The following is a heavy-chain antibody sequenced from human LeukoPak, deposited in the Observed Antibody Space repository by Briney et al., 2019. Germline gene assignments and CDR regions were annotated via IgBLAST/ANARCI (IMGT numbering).Heavy chain of an antibody. J-gene: IGHJ3*02. D-gene: IGHD2-2*01. CDR3: ARDSKDVVPAAMPVPDAFDI. CDR1: GGSISSGDYY. V-gene: IGHV4-30-4*01. CDR2: IYYSGST. Sequence: TSETLSLTCTVSGGSISSGDYYWSWIRQPPGKGLEWIGYIYYSGSTYYNPSLKSRVTISVDTSKNQFSLKLSSVTAADTAVYYCARDSKDVVPAAMPVPDAFDIWGQGTMVTVSS.